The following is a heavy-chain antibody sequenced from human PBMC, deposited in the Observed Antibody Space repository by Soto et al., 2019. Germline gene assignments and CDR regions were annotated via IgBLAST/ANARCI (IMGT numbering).Heavy chain of an antibody. CDR2: TYYRSRWYH. CDR3: ATDRYDY. J-gene: IGHJ4*02. D-gene: IGHD5-18*01. Sequence: QVQLQQSGPGLVKPSQTLSLTCAISGDSISTNSAAWNWIRQSPSRGFEWLGRTYYRSRWYHDYAVSVKSRIIINPDTCKNQVSLQLNSVTPDDTAVYFFATDRYDYWGEGTVVTVSS. V-gene: IGHV6-1*01. CDR1: GDSISTNSAA.